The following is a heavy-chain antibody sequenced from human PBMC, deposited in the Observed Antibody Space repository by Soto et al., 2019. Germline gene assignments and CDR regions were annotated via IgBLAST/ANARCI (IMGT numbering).Heavy chain of an antibody. D-gene: IGHD2-21*01. CDR3: SRGGGGGMFDL. J-gene: IGHJ5*02. CDR1: GFTFSDYY. V-gene: IGHV3-11*06. Sequence: QVQLVESGGGLVKPGGSLRLSCATSGFTFSDYYMSWIRQAPGKGLEFVSYISTKGTYRTYADSVKCRFTISRDNATNSLYLQVNSLRAEDTAVYYCSRGGGGGMFDLWGQGTFVTVSS. CDR2: ISTKGTYR.